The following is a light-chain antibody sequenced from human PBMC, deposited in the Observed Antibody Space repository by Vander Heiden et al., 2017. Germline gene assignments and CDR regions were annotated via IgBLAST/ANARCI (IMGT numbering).Light chain of an antibody. CDR1: SSDVGGYNY. V-gene: IGLV2-14*03. CDR2: DVS. Sequence: HSALTQPASVSGSPGQSITISCTGTSSDVGGYNYVSWYQQHQGKAPQLMIYDVSNRPSGVSNRFSGSKSGNTASLTISGLQAEDETDYYCSSYTSSSTLEGVFGTGTKVTVL. CDR3: SSYTSSSTLEGV. J-gene: IGLJ1*01.